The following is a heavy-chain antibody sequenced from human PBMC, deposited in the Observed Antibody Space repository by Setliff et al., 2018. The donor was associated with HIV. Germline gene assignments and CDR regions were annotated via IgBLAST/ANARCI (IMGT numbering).Heavy chain of an antibody. D-gene: IGHD6-6*01. CDR2: IFYSGSA. Sequence: SETLSLTCTVPGGSISSSSYYWGWIRQPPGEGREWIGSIFYSGSANYNPSLRSPVAISVDTSKNQFPLKLTSVTAADTAVYYCAREDSSYHYFDYWGQGMLVTVSS. V-gene: IGHV4-39*02. CDR1: GGSISSSSYY. CDR3: AREDSSYHYFDY. J-gene: IGHJ4*02.